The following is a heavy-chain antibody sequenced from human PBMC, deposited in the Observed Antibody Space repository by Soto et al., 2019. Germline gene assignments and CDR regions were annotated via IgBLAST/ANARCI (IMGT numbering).Heavy chain of an antibody. V-gene: IGHV4-59*01. CDR1: GGSSSNYY. J-gene: IGHJ6*03. CDR2: IYYSGST. CDR3: ARIYCSTSNCNYYYYMDV. Sequence: ETLSLTCTVSGGSSSNYYGSWIRQPPGKGLEWIGYIYYSGSTNYNPSLKSRVTISLDTSKNQFSLKLSSVTAADTAVYYCARIYCSTSNCNYYYYMDVWGKGTTVTVSS. D-gene: IGHD2-2*01.